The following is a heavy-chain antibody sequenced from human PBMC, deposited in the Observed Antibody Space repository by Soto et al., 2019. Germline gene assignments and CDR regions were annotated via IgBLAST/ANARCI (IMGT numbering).Heavy chain of an antibody. J-gene: IGHJ6*02. D-gene: IGHD3-10*01. CDR3: AREGGAPYYYYGMDV. V-gene: IGHV1-18*01. CDR1: GYTFTRSG. Sequence: QVQLVQSGAAVKKPGASVKVSCKASGYTFTRSGISWVRQAPGQGLEWMGWISTYNGDTNYAQTFQGRVTMTTDTSTSTVYMELRRLRSDDTAVYYCAREGGAPYYYYGMDVWGQWTPVTVSS. CDR2: ISTYNGDT.